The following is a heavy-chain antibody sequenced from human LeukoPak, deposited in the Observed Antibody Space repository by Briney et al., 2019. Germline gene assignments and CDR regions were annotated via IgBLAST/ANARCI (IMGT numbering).Heavy chain of an antibody. D-gene: IGHD1-26*01. CDR1: GGSFSGYY. Sequence: SETLSLTCAVYGGSFSGYYRSWIRQPPGKGLEWIGEINHSGSTNYNPSLKSRVTISVDTSKNQFSLKLSSVTAADTAVYYCARAADGIVGATDYWGQGTLVTVSS. V-gene: IGHV4-34*01. J-gene: IGHJ4*02. CDR3: ARAADGIVGATDY. CDR2: INHSGST.